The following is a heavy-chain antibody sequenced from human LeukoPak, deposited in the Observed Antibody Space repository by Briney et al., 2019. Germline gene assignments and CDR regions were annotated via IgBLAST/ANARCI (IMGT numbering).Heavy chain of an antibody. CDR3: ASAGYSYGTGYYFDL. D-gene: IGHD5-18*01. CDR1: GGSISSYY. Sequence: AETMSLTCNVSGGSISSYYMSWIRLPPGKGLEWMGYIYYTLATYYNPSLKNRVTTSLDTSTNQSSPNVSSVSTACAAVHYCASAGYSYGTGYYFDLWGRG. V-gene: IGHV4-59*01. CDR2: IYYTLAT. J-gene: IGHJ4*02.